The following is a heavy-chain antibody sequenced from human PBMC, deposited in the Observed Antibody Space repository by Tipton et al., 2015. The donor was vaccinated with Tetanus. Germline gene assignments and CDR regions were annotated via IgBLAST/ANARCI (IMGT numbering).Heavy chain of an antibody. J-gene: IGHJ4*02. V-gene: IGHV4-34*01. Sequence: TLSLTCAVYAGSFSGYYWTWIRQSPGEGLEWIGEINHSGSTNYNPSLRSRVTMSVDTSKNQFSLKLSSVTAADTAVYYCARVAFFGDYFDYWGQGTLVTVSS. D-gene: IGHD3-10*01. CDR1: AGSFSGYY. CDR2: INHSGST. CDR3: ARVAFFGDYFDY.